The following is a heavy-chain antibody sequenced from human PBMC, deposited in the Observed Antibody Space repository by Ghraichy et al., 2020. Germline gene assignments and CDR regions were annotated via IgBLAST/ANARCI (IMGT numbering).Heavy chain of an antibody. J-gene: IGHJ3*02. CDR2: IYPGDSDT. D-gene: IGHD3-16*01. V-gene: IGHV5-51*01. CDR1: GYSFTSYW. Sequence: GESLNISCKGSGYSFTSYWIGWVRQMPGKGLEWMGIIYPGDSDTRYSPSFQGQVTISADKSISTAYLQWSSLKASDTAMYYCARHLLTIMINHGAFDIWGQGTMVTVSS. CDR3: ARHLLTIMINHGAFDI.